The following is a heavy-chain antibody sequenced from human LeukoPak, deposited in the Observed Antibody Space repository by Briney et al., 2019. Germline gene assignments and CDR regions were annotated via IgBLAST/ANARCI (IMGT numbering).Heavy chain of an antibody. V-gene: IGHV4-59*01. Sequence: SETLPLTCTVSGGSISSYYWSWIRQPPGKGLEWIGYIYYSGSTNYNPSLKSRVTISVDPSKNQFSLKLNSVTAADTAVYYCAHFYGSGTYYKAYWGQGTLVTVSS. CDR3: AHFYGSGTYYKAY. D-gene: IGHD3-10*01. CDR2: IYYSGST. J-gene: IGHJ4*02. CDR1: GGSISSYY.